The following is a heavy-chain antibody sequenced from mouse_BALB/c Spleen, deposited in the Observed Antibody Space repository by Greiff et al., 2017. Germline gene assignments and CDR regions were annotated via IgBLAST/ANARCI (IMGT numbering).Heavy chain of an antibody. Sequence: QVQLKQSGAELMKPGASVKISCKATGYTFSSYWIEWVKQRPGHGLEWIGEILPGSGSTNYNEKFKGKATFTADTSSNTAYMQLSSLTSEDSAVYYCARPRSSGYYFDYWGQGTTLTVSS. V-gene: IGHV1-9*01. D-gene: IGHD3-1*01. CDR1: GYTFSSYW. J-gene: IGHJ2*01. CDR2: ILPGSGST. CDR3: ARPRSSGYYFDY.